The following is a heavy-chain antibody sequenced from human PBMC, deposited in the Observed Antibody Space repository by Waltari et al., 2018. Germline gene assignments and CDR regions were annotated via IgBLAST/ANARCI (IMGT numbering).Heavy chain of an antibody. CDR2: ISYDGSNK. CDR1: GFTFSSYG. V-gene: IGHV3-30*18. J-gene: IGHJ4*02. CDR3: AKEFPSSGYFAYFDY. D-gene: IGHD3-22*01. Sequence: QVQLVESGGGVVQPGRSLRLSCAASGFTFSSYGMHWVRPAPGKGLEWVAVISYDGSNKYYADSVKGRFTISRDNSKNTLYLQMNSLRAEDTAVYYCAKEFPSSGYFAYFDYWGQGTLVTVSS.